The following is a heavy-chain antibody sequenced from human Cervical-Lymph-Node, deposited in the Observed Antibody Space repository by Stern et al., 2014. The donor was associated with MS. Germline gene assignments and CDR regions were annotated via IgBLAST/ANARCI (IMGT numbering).Heavy chain of an antibody. CDR3: AREKVGITGTTSGYYYYGMDV. CDR2: IIPILGIA. Sequence: VQLVQSGAEVKKPGSSVKVSCKASGGTFSSYAISWVRQAPGQGLEWMGRIIPILGIANYAQKFQGRVTITADKSTSTAYMELSSLRSEDTAVYYCAREKVGITGTTSGYYYYGMDVWGQGTTVTVSS. D-gene: IGHD1-20*01. V-gene: IGHV1-69*04. CDR1: GGTFSSYA. J-gene: IGHJ6*02.